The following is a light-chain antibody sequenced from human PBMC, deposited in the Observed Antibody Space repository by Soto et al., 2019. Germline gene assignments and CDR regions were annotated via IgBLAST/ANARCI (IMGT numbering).Light chain of an antibody. CDR1: QSLVYSNGYNY. J-gene: IGKJ4*01. V-gene: IGKV2-28*01. Sequence: EIVVTQSPLSLPVTPGEPASISCTSNQSLVYSNGYNYLDWYVQKAGQSPQLLIYLGSNRASGVPDRFSGSGSGTDFTLKISRVEAEDVGVYYCLQAVQLPPTFGGGTKVDIK. CDR2: LGS. CDR3: LQAVQLPPT.